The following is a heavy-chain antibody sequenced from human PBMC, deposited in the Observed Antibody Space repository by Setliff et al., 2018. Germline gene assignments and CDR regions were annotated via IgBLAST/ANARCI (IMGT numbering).Heavy chain of an antibody. J-gene: IGHJ6*03. D-gene: IGHD3-22*01. CDR3: MREGVDSRSLTDYRYYMDV. Sequence: SVKVSCKASGATFSSYGISWVRQAPGQGLEWMGGTIPMFGTTEYAQKFQGRLTIITDESTNTAFMQLSSLRSDDTAVYYCMREGVDSRSLTDYRYYMDVWGKGTTVTVSS. CDR1: GATFSSYG. V-gene: IGHV1-69*05. CDR2: TIPMFGTT.